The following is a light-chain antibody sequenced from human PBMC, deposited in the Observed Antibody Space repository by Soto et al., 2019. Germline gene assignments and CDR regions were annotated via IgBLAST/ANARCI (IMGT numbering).Light chain of an antibody. V-gene: IGLV1-44*01. CDR3: AAWDDSLNGVV. CDR1: SSNIGSNT. J-gene: IGLJ2*01. Sequence: QSVLTQPPSASGTPGQRVTISCSGSSSNIGSNTVNWYQHLPGTAPKLLIYSNNQRPSGVPDRFSGSKSGTSASLAISELQSEDEAYYYCAAWDDSLNGVVFGGGTKLTVL. CDR2: SNN.